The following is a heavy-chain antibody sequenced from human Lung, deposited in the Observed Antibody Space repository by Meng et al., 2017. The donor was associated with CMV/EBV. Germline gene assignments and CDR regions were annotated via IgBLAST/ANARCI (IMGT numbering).Heavy chain of an antibody. D-gene: IGHD3-3*01. J-gene: IGHJ6*04. CDR3: ARELEEFGSGGYYYYLYGMDV. Sequence: ESXKISCAASGFTFSSYSMNWVRQAPGKGLEWVSYISSSSSTIYYADSVKGRFTISRDNAKNSLYLQMNSLSAEDTAVYYCARELEEFGSGGYYYYLYGMDVWXKGTRVTVSS. CDR1: GFTFSSYS. V-gene: IGHV3-48*04. CDR2: ISSSSSTI.